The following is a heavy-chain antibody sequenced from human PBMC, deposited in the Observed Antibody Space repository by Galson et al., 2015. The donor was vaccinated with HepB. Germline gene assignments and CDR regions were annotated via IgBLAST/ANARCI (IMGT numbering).Heavy chain of an antibody. J-gene: IGHJ4*02. CDR1: GGSFSGYY. Sequence: ETLSLTCAVYGGSFSGYYWSWIRQPPGKGLEWTGEINHSGSTNYNPSLKSRVTISVDTSKNQFSLKLSSVTAADTAVYYCARTSGHDILTGRPWYFDYWGQGTLVTVSS. D-gene: IGHD3-9*01. V-gene: IGHV4-34*01. CDR2: INHSGST. CDR3: ARTSGHDILTGRPWYFDY.